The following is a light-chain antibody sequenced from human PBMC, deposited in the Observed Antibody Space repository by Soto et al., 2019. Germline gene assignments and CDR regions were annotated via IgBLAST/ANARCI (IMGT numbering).Light chain of an antibody. CDR2: DVS. Sequence: QSALTQPRSVSGSPGQSVTISCTGTSSDVGGYNYVSWYQQHPGKAPKFMIYDVSKRPSGVPDRFSGSKSGNTASLTISGLQAEDEADYYCSSYAGSYTWVFGGGTKVTVL. V-gene: IGLV2-11*01. J-gene: IGLJ3*02. CDR3: SSYAGSYTWV. CDR1: SSDVGGYNY.